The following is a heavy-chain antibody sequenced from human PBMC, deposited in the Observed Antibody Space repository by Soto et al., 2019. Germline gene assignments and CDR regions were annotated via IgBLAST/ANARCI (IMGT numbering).Heavy chain of an antibody. D-gene: IGHD3-10*01. Sequence: EVQLLESGGGLVQPGGSLRLSCAASGFTFSSYGMSWVRQAPGKGLGWVSSISGGGGSTYYADSVKGRFTISRDNSKNMLYLQVSSLRAEDTAVYYCANRNDYGSGSYFPFDHWGQGTLVTVSS. CDR2: ISGGGGST. CDR3: ANRNDYGSGSYFPFDH. V-gene: IGHV3-23*01. CDR1: GFTFSSYG. J-gene: IGHJ4*02.